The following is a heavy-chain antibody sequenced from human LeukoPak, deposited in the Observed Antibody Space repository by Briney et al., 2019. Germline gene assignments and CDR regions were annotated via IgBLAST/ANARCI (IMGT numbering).Heavy chain of an antibody. Sequence: GASVKVSCKASGGTFSSYAISWVRQAPGQGLEWTGRIIPILGIANYAQKFQGRVTITADKSTSTAYLELSSLRSEDTAVYYCARERGQWLVSDYWGQGTLVTVSS. V-gene: IGHV1-69*04. CDR1: GGTFSSYA. CDR3: ARERGQWLVSDY. J-gene: IGHJ4*02. D-gene: IGHD6-19*01. CDR2: IIPILGIA.